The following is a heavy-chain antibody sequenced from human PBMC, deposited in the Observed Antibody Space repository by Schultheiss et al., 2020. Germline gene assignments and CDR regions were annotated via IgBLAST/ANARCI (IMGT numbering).Heavy chain of an antibody. J-gene: IGHJ6*02. Sequence: WGSLRLSCAASGFTFDDYAMHWVRQAPGKGLEWVSAISGSGGSTYYADSVKGRFTISRDNSKNTLYLQMNSLRAEDTAVYYCASAYGSGSYTLYYYYYGMDVWGQGTTVTVSS. CDR3: ASAYGSGSYTLYYYYYGMDV. CDR2: ISGSGGST. D-gene: IGHD3-10*01. V-gene: IGHV3-23*01. CDR1: GFTFDDYA.